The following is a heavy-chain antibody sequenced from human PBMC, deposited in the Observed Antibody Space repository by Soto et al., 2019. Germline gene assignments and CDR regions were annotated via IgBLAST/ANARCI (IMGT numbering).Heavy chain of an antibody. CDR1: GGSISSYY. CDR3: ARVVYDSSRYGFLDX. CDR2: ISYSGST. Sequence: NPSETLSLTCTVSGGSISSYYWNWIRQSPGKGLEWILYISYSGSTNYNPSLKSRVTITTETPKNQFSLKLSSVTAADTAVYYCARVVYDSSRYGFLDXWGQGTLVTVS. J-gene: IGHJ4*02. V-gene: IGHV4-59*01. D-gene: IGHD3-22*01.